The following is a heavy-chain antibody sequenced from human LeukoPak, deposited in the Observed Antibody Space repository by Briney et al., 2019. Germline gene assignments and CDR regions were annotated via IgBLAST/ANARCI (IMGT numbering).Heavy chain of an antibody. V-gene: IGHV3-30*04. Sequence: PGGSLRHSCAASGFTFSNYAMHWVRQAPGKGLEWVAVISYEGSLKYYADSVKGRFTISRDDSKNTLYLQMNSLRSEDAAVYYCVRGSYGDLYWGQGTLVTVSS. D-gene: IGHD4-17*01. CDR3: VRGSYGDLY. CDR1: GFTFSNYA. CDR2: ISYEGSLK. J-gene: IGHJ4*02.